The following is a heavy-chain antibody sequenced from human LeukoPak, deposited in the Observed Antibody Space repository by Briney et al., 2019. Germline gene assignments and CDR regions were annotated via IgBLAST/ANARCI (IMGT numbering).Heavy chain of an antibody. Sequence: PSETLSLTCTVSGASTSAYYWSWIRQPPGKGLGWIGYSYSGGNANYNPSLKSRVTISIDTSENQFSLRLTSVTAADTAIYFCAHSKRGGGYYINAFAVWGQGALVTISS. D-gene: IGHD1-26*01. V-gene: IGHV4-59*01. CDR2: SYSGGNA. CDR3: AHSKRGGGYYINAFAV. J-gene: IGHJ3*01. CDR1: GASTSAYY.